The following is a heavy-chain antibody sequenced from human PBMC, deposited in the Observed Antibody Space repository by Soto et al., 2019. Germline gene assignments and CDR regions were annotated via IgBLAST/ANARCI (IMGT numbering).Heavy chain of an antibody. V-gene: IGHV1-69*13. CDR2: IIPIFGTA. CDR1: GGTFSSYA. J-gene: IGHJ6*02. D-gene: IGHD3-3*01. Sequence: GASVNVSCKASGGTFSSYAISWVRQAPGQGLEWMGGIIPIFGTANYAQKFQGRVTITADECTSTAYMELSSLRSEDTAVYYCARDQYYDFWSGYYKYYYYGMDVWGQGTTVTVSS. CDR3: ARDQYYDFWSGYYKYYYYGMDV.